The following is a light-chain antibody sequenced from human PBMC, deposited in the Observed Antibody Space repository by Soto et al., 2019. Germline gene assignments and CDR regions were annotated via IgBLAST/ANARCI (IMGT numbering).Light chain of an antibody. V-gene: IGKV1-39*01. J-gene: IGKJ1*01. Sequence: DIQMTQSPSSLSASVGDRVTITCRASQSINTYLNWYQQRPGKAPKLLIYAASSLQSGVPSRFSGSGSGTDFTLTISSLQAEDVAVYYCQQYYTTPQAFGQGTKVDIK. CDR1: QSINTY. CDR3: QQYYTTPQA. CDR2: AAS.